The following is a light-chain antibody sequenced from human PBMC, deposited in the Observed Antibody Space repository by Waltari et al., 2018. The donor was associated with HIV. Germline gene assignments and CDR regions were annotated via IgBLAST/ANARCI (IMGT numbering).Light chain of an antibody. J-gene: IGLJ1*01. CDR1: SSIIAPTS. V-gene: IGLV1-51*01. CDR3: GTWDTSLSAWI. CDR2: DNH. Sequence: QSVLTQPPSVSETPGQKVTLSCSGCSSIIAPTSVSWYQHFTGTVPKVLLYDNHKRSSGIPDRFSGSKSGTSATLDISGLQTGDEAHYYCGTWDTSLSAWIFGTGTKVTVL.